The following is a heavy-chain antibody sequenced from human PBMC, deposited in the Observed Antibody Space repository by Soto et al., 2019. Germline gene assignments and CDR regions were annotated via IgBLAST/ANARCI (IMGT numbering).Heavy chain of an antibody. D-gene: IGHD3-3*01. CDR1: GFSLTTSGVG. J-gene: IGHJ4*02. Sequence: QITLNESGPTLVKPTQTLTLTCTFSGFSLTTSGVGVGWIRQSPGKAPEWLALIYWDDDKRYSPSLKSRLTITKDTSKNQVVPTMANLDTADTATYYCAHRVLRTVFGLVTTTAIYFDFWGQGTPVAVSS. V-gene: IGHV2-5*02. CDR2: IYWDDDK. CDR3: AHRVLRTVFGLVTTTAIYFDF.